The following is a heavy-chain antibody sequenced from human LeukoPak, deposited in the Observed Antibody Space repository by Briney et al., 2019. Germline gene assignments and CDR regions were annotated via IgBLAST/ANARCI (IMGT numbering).Heavy chain of an antibody. V-gene: IGHV3-21*01. CDR1: GFTFSSYS. CDR2: ISSSSSYI. CDR3: AGSRDGYNYRGDY. J-gene: IGHJ4*02. Sequence: GGSLRLSCAASGFTFSSYSMNWVRQAPGKGLEWVSSISSSSSYIYYADSVKGRFTISRDNAKNSLYLQMNSLRAEDTAVYYCAGSRDGYNYRGDYWGQGTLVTVSS. D-gene: IGHD5-24*01.